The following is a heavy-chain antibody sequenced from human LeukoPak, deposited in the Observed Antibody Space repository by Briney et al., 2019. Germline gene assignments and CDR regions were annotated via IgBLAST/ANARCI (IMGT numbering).Heavy chain of an antibody. V-gene: IGHV3-23*01. CDR3: ARDRVVAAPGGSDY. CDR1: GFTFNNFA. Sequence: GGSLRLSCAASGFTFNNFAMSWVRQAPGKGLEWVSAISGSGGSTYYADSVKGRFTISRDNSKNTLYLQMNSLRAEDTAVYYCARDRVVAAPGGSDYWGQGTLVTVSS. D-gene: IGHD2-15*01. CDR2: ISGSGGST. J-gene: IGHJ4*02.